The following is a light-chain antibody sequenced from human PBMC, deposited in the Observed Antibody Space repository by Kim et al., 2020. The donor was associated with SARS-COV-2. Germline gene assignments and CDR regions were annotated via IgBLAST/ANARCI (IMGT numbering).Light chain of an antibody. Sequence: GQKVTLSCSGSSSNIGNNDVSWYQLLPGTAPKLLIYDNNKRPSGIPDRFSGSKSGTSATLGITGLQTGDEADYYCGTWDSSLISGVFGGGTQLTVL. J-gene: IGLJ2*01. CDR3: GTWDSSLISGV. CDR2: DNN. CDR1: SSNIGNND. V-gene: IGLV1-51*01.